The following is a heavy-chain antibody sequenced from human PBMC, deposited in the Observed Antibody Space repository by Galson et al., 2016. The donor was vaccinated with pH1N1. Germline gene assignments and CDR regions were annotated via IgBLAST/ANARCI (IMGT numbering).Heavy chain of an antibody. CDR1: GFSLSTSGVG. CDR3: AHKVYGDYANWFDP. Sequence: ALVKPTQTLTLTCTFSGFSLSTSGVGVGWTRQPPGKALEWLALIYWDDNKRYSPSLKSRLTITKDTSKNQVVLTMTNMDPVDTATYYCAHKVYGDYANWFDPWGQGTLVTVSS. V-gene: IGHV2-5*02. D-gene: IGHD4-17*01. J-gene: IGHJ5*02. CDR2: IYWDDNK.